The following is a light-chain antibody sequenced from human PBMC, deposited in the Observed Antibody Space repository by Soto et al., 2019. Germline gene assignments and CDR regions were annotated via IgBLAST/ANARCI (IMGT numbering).Light chain of an antibody. V-gene: IGKV3-20*01. CDR3: QQYGSSPWT. Sequence: ETVLTQSPGTLSLSPGERATLSCRASQTIRSNYLAWYRQTPGQAPRLLIYGASNRANGIADRFSGSGSGTDFTLIISRLEPEDIALNYCQQYGSSPWTFGQGTKVEIK. CDR1: QTIRSNY. J-gene: IGKJ1*01. CDR2: GAS.